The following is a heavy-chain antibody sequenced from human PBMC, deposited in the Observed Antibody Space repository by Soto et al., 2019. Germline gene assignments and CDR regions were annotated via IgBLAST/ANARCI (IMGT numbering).Heavy chain of an antibody. CDR1: GYTSTGHY. Sequence: GASVKVSCKASGYTSTGHYIHWVRQAPEQGPEWMGEIGPESGATRYAQRFQGRVTMTRDMSITTVYMELNNLSPDDTAVYYCGRGRSGQIVVFYWGQGTPVTSPQ. V-gene: IGHV1-2*02. CDR2: IGPESGAT. CDR3: GRGRSGQIVVFY. D-gene: IGHD1-26*01. J-gene: IGHJ4*02.